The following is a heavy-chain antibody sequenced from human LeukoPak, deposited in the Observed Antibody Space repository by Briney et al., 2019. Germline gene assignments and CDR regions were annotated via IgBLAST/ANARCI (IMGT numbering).Heavy chain of an antibody. CDR1: GSTFTDYY. CDR3: ARVDTAMVAGGGDY. J-gene: IGHJ4*02. CDR2: INPNSGGT. D-gene: IGHD5-18*01. V-gene: IGHV1-2*02. Sequence: ASVKVSCKASGSTFTDYYMHWVRQAPGQGLEWMGWINPNSGGTKYAQKFKGRVTMTRDTSISTAYMELSRLRSDDTAVYYCARVDTAMVAGGGDYWGQGTLVTVSS.